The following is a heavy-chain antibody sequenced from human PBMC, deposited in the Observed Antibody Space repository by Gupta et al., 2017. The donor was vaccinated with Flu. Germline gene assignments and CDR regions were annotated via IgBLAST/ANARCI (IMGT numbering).Heavy chain of an antibody. CDR3: ARGGASSKYFDL. J-gene: IGHJ2*01. D-gene: IGHD3-10*01. Sequence: QVQLQESGPGLVKPSETLSLTCTVSVASITGDYWSWLRQSPGKRLEWIAFVHYSGSSNYNSSLRSRLTISIDTSKNQFSLKMTSVTAADTASYYCARGGASSKYFDLWGRGTLVTVSS. CDR2: VHYSGSS. V-gene: IGHV4-59*01. CDR1: VASITGDY.